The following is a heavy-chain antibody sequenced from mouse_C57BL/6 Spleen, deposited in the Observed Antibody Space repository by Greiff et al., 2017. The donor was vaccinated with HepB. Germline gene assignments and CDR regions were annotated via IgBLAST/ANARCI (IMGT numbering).Heavy chain of an antibody. D-gene: IGHD2-5*01. CDR3: ARNAYYSNYFDY. CDR2: IHPNSGST. CDR1: GYTFTSYW. Sequence: VQLQQSGAELVKPGASVKLSCKASGYTFTSYWMHWVKQRPGQGLEWIGMIHPNSGSTNYNEKFKSKATLTVDKSSSTAYMQLSSLTSEDSAVYYCARNAYYSNYFDYWGQGTTLTVSS. J-gene: IGHJ2*01. V-gene: IGHV1-64*01.